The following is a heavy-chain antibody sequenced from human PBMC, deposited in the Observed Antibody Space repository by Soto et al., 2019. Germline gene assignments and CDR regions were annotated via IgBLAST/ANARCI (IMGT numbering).Heavy chain of an antibody. J-gene: IGHJ4*02. D-gene: IGHD1-26*01. CDR1: GGSISSGGYS. Sequence: SETLSLTCAVSGGSISSGGYSWSCIRQPPGKGLEWIGYIYHSGSTYYNPSLKSRVTISVDRSKNQFSLKLSSVTAADTAVYYGARRYGSAIDYWGQGTLVTVSS. CDR2: IYHSGST. CDR3: ARRYGSAIDY. V-gene: IGHV4-30-2*01.